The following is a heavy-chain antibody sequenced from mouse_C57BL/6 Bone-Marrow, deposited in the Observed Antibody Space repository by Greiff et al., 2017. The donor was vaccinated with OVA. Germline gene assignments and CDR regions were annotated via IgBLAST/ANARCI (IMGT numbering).Heavy chain of an antibody. V-gene: IGHV1-15*01. D-gene: IGHD2-2*01. J-gene: IGHJ4*01. CDR3: TREGYGGAMDY. Sequence: QVQLQQSGAELVRPGASVTLSCKASGYTFTDYEMHWVKQTPVHGLEWIGAIDPETGGTAYNQKFKGKAILTADKSSSTAYMELRSLTSEDSADYYSTREGYGGAMDYWGQGNSVTVSS. CDR1: GYTFTDYE. CDR2: IDPETGGT.